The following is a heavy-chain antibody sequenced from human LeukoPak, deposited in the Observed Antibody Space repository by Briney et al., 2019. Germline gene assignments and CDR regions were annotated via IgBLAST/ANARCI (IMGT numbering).Heavy chain of an antibody. CDR3: AKVRGYSYGASDY. V-gene: IGHV3-23*01. D-gene: IGHD5-18*01. CDR1: GFTFSSYA. Sequence: GGSLRLSCAASGFTFSSYAMSWVRQAPGKGLEWVSAISGGGGSTYYADSVKGRFTISRDNSKNTLYLQMNSLRAEDTAVYYCAKVRGYSYGASDYWGQGTLVTVSS. J-gene: IGHJ4*02. CDR2: ISGGGGST.